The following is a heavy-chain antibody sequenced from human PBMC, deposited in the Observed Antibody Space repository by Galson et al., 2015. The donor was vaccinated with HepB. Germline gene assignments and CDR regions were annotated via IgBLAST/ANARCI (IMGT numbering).Heavy chain of an antibody. Sequence: ETLSLTCTVSGGSISSYYWSWIRQPPGKGLEWIGYIYYSGSTNYNPSLKSRVTISVDTSKNQFSLKLSSVTAADTAVYYCAREGSYSSGFLYFDYWGQGTLVTVSS. CDR2: IYYSGST. CDR1: GGSISSYY. D-gene: IGHD6-19*01. V-gene: IGHV4-59*01. CDR3: AREGSYSSGFLYFDY. J-gene: IGHJ4*02.